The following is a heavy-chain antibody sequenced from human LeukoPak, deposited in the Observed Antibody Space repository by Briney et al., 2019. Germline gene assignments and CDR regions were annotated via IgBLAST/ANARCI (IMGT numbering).Heavy chain of an antibody. V-gene: IGHV3-7*01. CDR2: IKQDGSEK. J-gene: IGHJ4*02. CDR3: ATLPYYYDSSGSYYFDY. Sequence: GGSLRLSCAASGFTFSSYWMSWVRQAPGKGLEWVANIKQDGSEKYYVDSVKGRFTISRDNAKNSLYLQMNSLRAEDTAVYYCATLPYYYDSSGSYYFDYWGQGTLVTVSS. D-gene: IGHD3-22*01. CDR1: GFTFSSYW.